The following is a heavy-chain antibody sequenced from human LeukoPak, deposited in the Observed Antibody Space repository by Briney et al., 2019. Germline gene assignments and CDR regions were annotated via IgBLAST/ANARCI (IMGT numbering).Heavy chain of an antibody. Sequence: GGSLRLSCAASGFTFSSYWMHWARQVPGKGLVWVSRINPGGSSIAYADSVKGRFTISRDNAKNTLYLQMDSLRAEDTAVYYCARSNQADDYWGQGTLVTVSS. CDR2: INPGGSSI. CDR1: GFTFSSYW. J-gene: IGHJ4*02. V-gene: IGHV3-74*01. D-gene: IGHD1-14*01. CDR3: ARSNQADDY.